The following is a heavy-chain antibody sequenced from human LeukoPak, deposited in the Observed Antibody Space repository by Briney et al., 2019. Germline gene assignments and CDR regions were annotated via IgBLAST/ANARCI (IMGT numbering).Heavy chain of an antibody. V-gene: IGHV3-74*01. D-gene: IGHD3-10*02. CDR2: INSDGSST. Sequence: PGGSLRLSCAASGFTFSSYWMHWVRQAPGKGLVWVSRINSDGSSTSYADSAKGRFTISRDNAKNSLYLQMNSLGAEDTAVYYCAELGITMIGGVWGKGTTVTISS. CDR3: AELGITMIGGV. CDR1: GFTFSSYW. J-gene: IGHJ6*04.